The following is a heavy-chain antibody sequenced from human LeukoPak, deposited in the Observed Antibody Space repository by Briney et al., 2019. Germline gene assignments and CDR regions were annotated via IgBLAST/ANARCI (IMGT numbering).Heavy chain of an antibody. CDR3: ARDPRSMVRGVIGFDP. V-gene: IGHV3-23*01. CDR2: ISGSGGST. Sequence: PGGTLRLSCAASGFTFSSYGMSWVRQAPGKGLEWASVISGSGGSTYYADSVKGRFTISRDNSKNTLYLQMNSLRAEDTAVYYCARDPRSMVRGVIGFDPWGQGTLVTVSS. J-gene: IGHJ5*02. CDR1: GFTFSSYG. D-gene: IGHD3-10*01.